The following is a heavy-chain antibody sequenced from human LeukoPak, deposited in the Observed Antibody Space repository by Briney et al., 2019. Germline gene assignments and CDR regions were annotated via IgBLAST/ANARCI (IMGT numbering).Heavy chain of an antibody. CDR2: IYPGDSDT. CDR3: ARSAFWSGYYSVYYFDY. CDR1: GYSFTSYW. J-gene: IGHJ4*02. Sequence: GESLKISCKGSGYSFTSYWIGWVRQMPGKGLEWMGIIYPGDSDTRYSPSFQGQVTISADKSISTAYLQWSSLKASDTAMYYCARSAFWSGYYSVYYFDYWGQGTLVTVSS. V-gene: IGHV5-51*01. D-gene: IGHD3-3*01.